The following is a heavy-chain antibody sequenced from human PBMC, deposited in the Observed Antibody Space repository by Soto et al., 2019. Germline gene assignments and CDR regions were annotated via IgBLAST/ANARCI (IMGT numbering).Heavy chain of an antibody. D-gene: IGHD2-2*01. CDR2: IWYDGSNK. CDR3: ARDQHDHGPFWFDP. V-gene: IGHV3-33*01. J-gene: IGHJ5*02. Sequence: GGSLRLSCAASGFTFSSYGMHWVRQAPGKGLEWVAVIWYDGSNKYYADSVKGRFTISRDNSKNTLYLQMNSLRAEDTAVYYCARDQHDHGPFWFDPWGQGTLVTVSS. CDR1: GFTFSSYG.